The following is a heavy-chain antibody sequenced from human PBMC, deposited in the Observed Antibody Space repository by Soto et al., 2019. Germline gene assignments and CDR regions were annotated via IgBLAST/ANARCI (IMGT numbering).Heavy chain of an antibody. CDR3: TTAGTPPARQQLERRRRFGEGGY. D-gene: IGHD1-1*01. Sequence: GGSLRLSCAASGFTFSNAWMSWVRQAPGKGLEWVGRIKSKTDGGTTDYAAPVKGRFTISRDDSKNTLYLQMNSLKTEDTAVYYCTTAGTPPARQQLERRRRFGEGGYWGQGTLVTVSS. CDR1: GFTFSNAW. CDR2: IKSKTDGGTT. J-gene: IGHJ4*02. V-gene: IGHV3-15*01.